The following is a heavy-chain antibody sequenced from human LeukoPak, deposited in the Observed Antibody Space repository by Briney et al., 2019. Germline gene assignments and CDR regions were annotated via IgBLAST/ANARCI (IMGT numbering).Heavy chain of an antibody. D-gene: IGHD2-2*01. J-gene: IGHJ3*02. CDR3: ARAGYCSSTSCLNAAFDI. CDR2: INPNSGGT. V-gene: IGHV1-2*02. CDR1: GYTFTSYY. Sequence: ASVKVSCKASGYTFTSYYMHWVRQAPGQGLEWMGWINPNSGGTNYAQKFQGRVTMTRDTSISTAYMELSRLRSDDTAVYYCARAGYCSSTSCLNAAFDIWGQGTMVTVSS.